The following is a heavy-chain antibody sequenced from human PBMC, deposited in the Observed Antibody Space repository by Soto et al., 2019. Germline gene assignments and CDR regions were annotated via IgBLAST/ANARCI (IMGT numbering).Heavy chain of an antibody. Sequence: ASVKVSCKASGYTFTSYGISWVRQAPGQGLEWMGWISAYNGNTNYAQKFQGRVTITADESTSTAYMELSSLRSEDTAVYYCARAGGMATITYYYYGMDVWGQGTTVTVSS. CDR2: ISAYNGNT. D-gene: IGHD5-12*01. CDR3: ARAGGMATITYYYYGMDV. CDR1: GYTFTSYG. J-gene: IGHJ6*02. V-gene: IGHV1-18*01.